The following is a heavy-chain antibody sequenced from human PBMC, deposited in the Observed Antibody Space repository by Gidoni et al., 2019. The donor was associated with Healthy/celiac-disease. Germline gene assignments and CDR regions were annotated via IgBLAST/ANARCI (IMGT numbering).Heavy chain of an antibody. D-gene: IGHD2-15*01. J-gene: IGHJ3*02. Sequence: QVQLVVSWGGVVQPGRSLRLSCAASGFTFSSYGTHWVRQAPGKGLGWVAVISYEGSKKYDADSVQGRFTISRDNSKNTLYLQMNSLRAEDTAVYYCAKDISGGSCYSCSTIGADAFDIWGQGTMVTVSS. V-gene: IGHV3-30*18. CDR2: ISYEGSKK. CDR3: AKDISGGSCYSCSTIGADAFDI. CDR1: GFTFSSYG.